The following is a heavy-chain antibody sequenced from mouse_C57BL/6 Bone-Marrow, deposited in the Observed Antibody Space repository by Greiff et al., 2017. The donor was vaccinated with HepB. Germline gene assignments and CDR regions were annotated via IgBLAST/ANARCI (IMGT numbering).Heavy chain of an antibody. CDR2: IYPGGGYT. Sequence: VKLMESGAELVRPGTSVKMSCKASGYTFTNYWIGWAKQRPGHGLEWIGDIYPGGGYTNYNEKFKGKATLTADKSSSTAYMQFSSLTSEDSAIYYCAIYYGSSLYFDYWGQGTTLTVSS. CDR3: AIYYGSSLYFDY. J-gene: IGHJ2*01. D-gene: IGHD1-1*01. CDR1: GYTFTNYW. V-gene: IGHV1-63*01.